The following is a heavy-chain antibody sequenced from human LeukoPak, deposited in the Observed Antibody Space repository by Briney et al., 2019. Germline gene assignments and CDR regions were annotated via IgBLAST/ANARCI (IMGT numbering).Heavy chain of an antibody. Sequence: SETLSLTCTVSGGSISSSSYYWGWIRQPPGKGLEWIGSIYYSGSTYYNPSLKSRVTISVDTSKNQFSLKLSSVTAADTAVYYCARNYDFWSGYLSYFDYWGQGTLVTVSS. D-gene: IGHD3-3*01. CDR3: ARNYDFWSGYLSYFDY. CDR1: GGSISSSSYY. J-gene: IGHJ4*02. CDR2: IYYSGST. V-gene: IGHV4-39*07.